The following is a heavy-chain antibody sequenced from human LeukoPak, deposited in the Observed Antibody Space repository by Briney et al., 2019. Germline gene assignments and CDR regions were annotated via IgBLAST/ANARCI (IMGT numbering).Heavy chain of an antibody. Sequence: SQTLSLTCAVSGGSISSGGYSWSWIRQPPGKGLEWIGEINHSGSTNYNPSLKSRVTISEDTSKNQFSLQLSSVTAADTAMYYCARVRGLLDAFDIWGQGTMVTVSS. D-gene: IGHD3-10*01. J-gene: IGHJ3*02. V-gene: IGHV4-30-2*01. CDR2: INHSGST. CDR1: GGSISSGGYS. CDR3: ARVRGLLDAFDI.